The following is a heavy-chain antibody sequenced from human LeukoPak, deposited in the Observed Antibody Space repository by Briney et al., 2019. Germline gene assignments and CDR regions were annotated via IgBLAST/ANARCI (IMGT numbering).Heavy chain of an antibody. CDR3: ARVASRGVVTAALDY. V-gene: IGHV1-46*01. CDR1: GYTFTSYY. Sequence: GASVRVSCKASGYTFTSYYMHWVRQAPGQGLEWMGIINPSGGSTSYAQKFQGRVTMTRDTSTSTVYMELSGLRSEDTAVYYCARVASRGVVTAALDYWGQGTLVTVSS. J-gene: IGHJ4*02. CDR2: INPSGGST. D-gene: IGHD2-21*02.